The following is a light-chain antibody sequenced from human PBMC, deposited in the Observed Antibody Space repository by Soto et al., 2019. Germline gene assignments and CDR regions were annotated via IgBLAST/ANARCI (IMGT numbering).Light chain of an antibody. J-gene: IGKJ4*01. CDR2: GAS. CDR1: HSVSSSY. CDR3: QQYWNAPRLP. V-gene: IGKV3-20*01. Sequence: IVARPTPDALSLSTRQRATLSCSSSHSVSSSYLAWYQQKPGQVPRLLIYGASSRATGIPDRFSGSGSGTDFTLTISSLEPEDFAVYYCQQYWNAPRLPLGGGTKVDI.